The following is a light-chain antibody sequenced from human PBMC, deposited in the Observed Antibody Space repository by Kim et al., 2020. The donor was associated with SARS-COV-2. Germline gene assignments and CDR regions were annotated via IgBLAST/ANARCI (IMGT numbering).Light chain of an antibody. Sequence: GQSITISCTGTGKEIGSYSLVSWYQQYPGEAPKLMIYEGSKRPSGVSPRFSGSKSGNTASLTISGLQAEDEAEYYCCSHAGGGTMVFGGGTQLTVL. CDR2: EGS. CDR1: GKEIGSYSL. J-gene: IGLJ2*01. V-gene: IGLV2-23*01. CDR3: CSHAGGGTMV.